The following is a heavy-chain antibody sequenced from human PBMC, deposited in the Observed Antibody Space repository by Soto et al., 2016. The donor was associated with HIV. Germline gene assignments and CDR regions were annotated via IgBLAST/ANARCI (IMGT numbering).Heavy chain of an antibody. CDR3: ARGITMIGGYFDY. J-gene: IGHJ4*02. CDR1: GGTFSSYA. V-gene: IGHV1-2*02. Sequence: QVQLVQSGAEVKKPGSSVKVSCKASGGTFSSYAISWVRQAPGQGLEWMGWINPNGGGTNYAQKLQGRVTMTRDTSISTAYMELSRLRSDDTAVYYCARGITMIGGYFDYWGQGTLVTVSS. D-gene: IGHD3-22*01. CDR2: INPNGGGT.